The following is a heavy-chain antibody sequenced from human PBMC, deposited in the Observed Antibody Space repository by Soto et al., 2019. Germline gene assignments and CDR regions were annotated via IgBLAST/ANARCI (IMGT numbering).Heavy chain of an antibody. V-gene: IGHV1-69*13. D-gene: IGHD5-12*01. CDR1: GGTFSSYA. CDR3: ASKKVATIQYYYYYYGMDV. Sequence: SVKVSCKASGGTFSSYAISWVRQAPGQGLEWMGGIIPIFGTANYAQKFQGRVTITADESTSTAYMELSSLRSEDTAVYYCASKKVATIQYYYYYYGMDVWGQGTTVTVSS. CDR2: IIPIFGTA. J-gene: IGHJ6*02.